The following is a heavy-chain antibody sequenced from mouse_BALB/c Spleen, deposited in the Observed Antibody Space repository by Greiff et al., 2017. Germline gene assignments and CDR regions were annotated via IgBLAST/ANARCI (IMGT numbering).Heavy chain of an antibody. V-gene: IGHV1-54*01. CDR2: INPGSGGT. D-gene: IGHD1-1*01. Sequence: VQLQQSGAELVRPGTSVKVSCKASGYAFTNYLIEWVKQRPGQGLEWIGVINPGSGGTNYNEKFKGKATLTADKTSSTAYMQLSSLTSDDSAVYFCASTVVDYYAMDYWGQGTSVTVSS. J-gene: IGHJ4*01. CDR3: ASTVVDYYAMDY. CDR1: GYAFTNYL.